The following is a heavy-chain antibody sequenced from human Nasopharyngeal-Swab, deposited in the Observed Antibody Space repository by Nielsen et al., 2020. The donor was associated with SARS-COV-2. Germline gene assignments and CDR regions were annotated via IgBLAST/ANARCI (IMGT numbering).Heavy chain of an antibody. J-gene: IGHJ4*02. V-gene: IGHV3-66*01. D-gene: IGHD6-19*01. CDR1: GFDVSSNY. CDR3: ARREYSSGWSFDH. Sequence: GESLKISCAASGFDVSSNYMTWVRPAPGKGLDWVSLFYSGDKTYYADSVKDRFIIARDTSRNTLYLQMNSLRVEDTAVYYCARREYSSGWSFDHWGQGTLVTVSS. CDR2: FYSGDKT.